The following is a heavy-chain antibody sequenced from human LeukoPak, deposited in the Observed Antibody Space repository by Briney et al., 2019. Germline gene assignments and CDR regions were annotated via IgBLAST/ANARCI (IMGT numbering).Heavy chain of an antibody. Sequence: GGSLRLSCAASGFTFSDYYMSWIRQAPGKGLEWVSYISSSGSTIYYADSVKGRFTISRDNAKNSLYPQMNSLRAEDTAVYYCARERIGGEVNSAPGHYFDYWGQGTLVTVSS. V-gene: IGHV3-11*01. CDR1: GFTFSDYY. CDR2: ISSSGSTI. D-gene: IGHD1-26*01. J-gene: IGHJ4*02. CDR3: ARERIGGEVNSAPGHYFDY.